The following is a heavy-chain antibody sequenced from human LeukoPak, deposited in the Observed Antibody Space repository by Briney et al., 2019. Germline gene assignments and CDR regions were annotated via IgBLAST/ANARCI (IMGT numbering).Heavy chain of an antibody. CDR2: IYYSGST. D-gene: IGHD1-26*01. CDR3: ARYVEGGSVPYWFDP. Sequence: PSETLSLTCTVSGGSISSSSYYWGWIRQPPGKGLEWIGSIYYSGSTYYNPSLKSRVTISVDTSKNQFSLKLSSVTAADTAVYYCARYVEGGSVPYWFDPWGQGTLVTVSS. CDR1: GGSISSSSYY. V-gene: IGHV4-39*01. J-gene: IGHJ5*02.